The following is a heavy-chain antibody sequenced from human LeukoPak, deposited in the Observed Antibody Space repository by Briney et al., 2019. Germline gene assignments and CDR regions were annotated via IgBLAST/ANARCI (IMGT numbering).Heavy chain of an antibody. D-gene: IGHD2-15*01. J-gene: IGHJ4*02. Sequence: SETLSLTCTVSGGSISSYYWSWIRQPPGMGLEWIAYIYYSGNTRYNPSLQSRVTISVDTSKNQFSLKLNSVTAADTAVYYCARHEVGYCHGGSCPHYFDYWGQGTLVTVSS. V-gene: IGHV4-59*08. CDR3: ARHEVGYCHGGSCPHYFDY. CDR2: IYYSGNT. CDR1: GGSISSYY.